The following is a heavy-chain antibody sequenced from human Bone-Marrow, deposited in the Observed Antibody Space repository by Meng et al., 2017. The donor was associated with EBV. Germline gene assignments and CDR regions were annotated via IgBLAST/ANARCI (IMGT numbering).Heavy chain of an antibody. Sequence: QVERVQSGAEVKKPGASVKVSCKASGYTFTSYYMHWVRQAPGQGLEWMGIINPSGGSTSYAQKFQGRVTMTRDTSTSTVYMELSSLRSEDTAVYYCARVRAVADQRGSFDYWGQGTLVTVSS. J-gene: IGHJ4*02. V-gene: IGHV1-46*01. CDR3: ARVRAVADQRGSFDY. CDR2: INPSGGST. CDR1: GYTFTSYY. D-gene: IGHD6-19*01.